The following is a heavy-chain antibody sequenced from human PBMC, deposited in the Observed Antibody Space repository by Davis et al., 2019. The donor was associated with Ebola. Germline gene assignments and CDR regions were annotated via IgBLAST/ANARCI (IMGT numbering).Heavy chain of an antibody. CDR3: ARGSSSWRL. CDR2: INHSGST. V-gene: IGHV4-39*07. CDR1: GGSISSGGYY. J-gene: IGHJ3*01. D-gene: IGHD6-13*01. Sequence: PSETLSLTCTVSGGSISSGGYYWSWIRQPPGKGLEWIGEINHSGSTNYNPSLKSRVTISVDTSKNQFSLKLSSVTAADTAVYYCARGSSSWRLWGQGTMVTVSS.